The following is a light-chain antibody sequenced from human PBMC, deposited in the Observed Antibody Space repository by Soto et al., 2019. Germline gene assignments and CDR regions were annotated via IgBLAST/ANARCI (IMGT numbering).Light chain of an antibody. V-gene: IGKV3-11*01. J-gene: IGKJ4*01. CDR3: QQRGHWPS. CDR2: DAS. CDR1: QSLGNC. Sequence: EILLTQSPATLSLSPGERATLPCRASQSLGNCLAWYQHNPGQAPRLLIYDASTRATDIPARFSGSGSGTDFTLTISSLEPEDFAVYYCQQRGHWPSFGGGTKVEIK.